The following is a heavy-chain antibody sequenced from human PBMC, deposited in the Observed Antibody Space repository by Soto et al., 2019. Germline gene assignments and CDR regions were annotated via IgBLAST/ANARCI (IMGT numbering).Heavy chain of an antibody. CDR1: GGTFSSYA. CDR2: IIPIFGTA. V-gene: IGHV1-69*13. J-gene: IGHJ6*02. CDR3: ARAAVTIFGVVSPYDIGGTRYGMDV. D-gene: IGHD3-3*01. Sequence: SVKVSCKASGGTFSSYAISWVRQAPGQGLEWMGGIIPIFGTANYAQKFQGRVTITADESTSTAYMELSSLRSEDTAVYYCARAAVTIFGVVSPYDIGGTRYGMDVWGQGTTVTVSS.